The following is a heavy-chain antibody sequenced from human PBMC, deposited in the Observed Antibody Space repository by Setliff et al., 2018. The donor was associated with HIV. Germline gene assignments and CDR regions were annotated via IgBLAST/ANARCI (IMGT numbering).Heavy chain of an antibody. J-gene: IGHJ3*02. D-gene: IGHD2-15*01. V-gene: IGHV2-5*02. CDR2: IYWDDDK. CDR3: ARYGLLPFDAFHI. Sequence: SGPTLVNPTQTLALTCTFSNFSLTTIGVGVGWIRQPPGKALEWLALIYWDDDKRYSPSLKTRLTITKHNSQNQVVLLMTDVATVDTATYYCARYGLLPFDAFHIWGQGTKVTVSS. CDR1: NFSLTTIGVG.